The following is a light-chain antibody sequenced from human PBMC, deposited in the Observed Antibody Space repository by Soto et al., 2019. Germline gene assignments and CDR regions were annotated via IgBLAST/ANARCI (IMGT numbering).Light chain of an antibody. CDR1: QSVLYSSNNKNY. Sequence: DIVMTQSPDSLAVSLGERATINCKSSQSVLYSSNNKNYLAWYQQKPGQPPKALIYWASTRESGVPDRFIGSGSCTDFSLTISSLQADDVAVYYCQQYYTTPWTFGQGTKVEIK. V-gene: IGKV4-1*01. J-gene: IGKJ1*01. CDR2: WAS. CDR3: QQYYTTPWT.